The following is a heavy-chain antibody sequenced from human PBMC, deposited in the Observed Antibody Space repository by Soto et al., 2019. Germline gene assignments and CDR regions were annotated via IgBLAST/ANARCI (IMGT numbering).Heavy chain of an antibody. V-gene: IGHV4-59*01. CDR3: AVPGAGDFDY. D-gene: IGHD6-13*01. J-gene: IGHJ4*02. CDR2: IFYSGSS. Sequence: SETLSLTCNVSGASMRSYSWTWMRLSPGKGLEWIGDIFYSGSSNLNPSLRSRLSISIDTSKNKFSLMLKSVTAADTAVYYCAVPGAGDFDYWGQGALVTVSS. CDR1: GASMRSYS.